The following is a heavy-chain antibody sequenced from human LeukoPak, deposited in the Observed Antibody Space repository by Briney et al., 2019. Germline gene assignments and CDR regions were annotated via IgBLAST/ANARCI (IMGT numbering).Heavy chain of an antibody. J-gene: IGHJ4*02. CDR3: ATSRGSDGSGNY. V-gene: IGHV4-28*01. CDR1: GYSISSSNW. Sequence: PSDTLSLTCAVSGYSISSSNWWGWIRQPPGKGLEWIGSYYSGGTNYNPSLKSRVTISVDTSKNQFSLMLSSVTAADTAVYYCATSRGSDGSGNYWGQGTLVTVSS. D-gene: IGHD3-10*01. CDR2: YYSGGT.